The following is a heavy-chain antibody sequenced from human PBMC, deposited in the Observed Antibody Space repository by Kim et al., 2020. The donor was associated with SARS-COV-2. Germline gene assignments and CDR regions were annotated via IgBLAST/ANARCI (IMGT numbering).Heavy chain of an antibody. V-gene: IGHV3-30*07. D-gene: IGHD5-18*01. J-gene: IGHJ5*02. Sequence: KGRFTIPRDNSKNTLYLQMNRLRAEDTAVYYCARGPLAMVKKTAPGWFDPWGQGTLVTVSS. CDR3: ARGPLAMVKKTAPGWFDP.